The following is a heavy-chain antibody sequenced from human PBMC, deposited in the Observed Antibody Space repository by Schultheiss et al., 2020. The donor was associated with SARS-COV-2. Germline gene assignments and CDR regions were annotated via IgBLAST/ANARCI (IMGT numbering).Heavy chain of an antibody. Sequence: GGSLRLSCAASGFTFSSYAMSWVRQAPGKGLEWVSAISGSGGSTYYADSVKGRFTISRDNSKNSLYLQMNSLRAEDTAVYYCAKDRSLWFGEALDYWGQGTLVTVSS. J-gene: IGHJ4*02. CDR2: ISGSGGST. CDR1: GFTFSSYA. V-gene: IGHV3-23*01. CDR3: AKDRSLWFGEALDY. D-gene: IGHD3-10*01.